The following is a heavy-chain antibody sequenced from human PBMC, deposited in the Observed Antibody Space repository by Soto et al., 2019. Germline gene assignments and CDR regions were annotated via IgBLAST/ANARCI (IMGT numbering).Heavy chain of an antibody. CDR1: GGTFSSYT. V-gene: IGHV1-69*02. D-gene: IGHD3-10*01. J-gene: IGHJ4*02. CDR3: AFLWFGEPDVDY. Sequence: QVQLVQSGAEVKKPGSSVKVSCKASGGTFSSYTISWVRQAPGQRLEWMGRIIPILGIANYAQKFQGRVTITADKSTSTAYMELSSLRSEDTAVYYCAFLWFGEPDVDYWGQGTLVTVSS. CDR2: IIPILGIA.